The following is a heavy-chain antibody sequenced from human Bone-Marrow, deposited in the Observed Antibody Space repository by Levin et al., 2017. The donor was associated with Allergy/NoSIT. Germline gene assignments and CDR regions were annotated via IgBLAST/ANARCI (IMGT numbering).Heavy chain of an antibody. CDR3: ARWGVRAKTPFDY. CDR2: IYPGDSET. V-gene: IGHV5-51*01. CDR1: GYSFTTYW. J-gene: IGHJ4*02. Sequence: GESLKISCKASGYSFTTYWIGWVRQMPGKGLEWMGIIYPGDSETRYSPSFQGQVTISGDKSISTAYLRWSSLKASDTAMYYCARWGVRAKTPFDYWGQGTLVTVSS. D-gene: IGHD1-26*01.